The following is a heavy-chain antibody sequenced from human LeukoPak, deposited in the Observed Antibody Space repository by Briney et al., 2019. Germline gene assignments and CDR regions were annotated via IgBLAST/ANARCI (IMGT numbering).Heavy chain of an antibody. Sequence: PSETLSLTCAVSGGSISSSNWWSWVRQPPGKGLEWIVEIYHSGSTNYNPFLKSRVTIAVDKSKNQFSLKLSSVTAADTAVYYCARSRLRHCSSTSCYNWFDPWGQGTLVTVSS. CDR3: ARSRLRHCSSTSCYNWFDP. CDR1: GGSISSSNW. J-gene: IGHJ5*02. CDR2: IYHSGST. D-gene: IGHD2-2*01. V-gene: IGHV4-4*02.